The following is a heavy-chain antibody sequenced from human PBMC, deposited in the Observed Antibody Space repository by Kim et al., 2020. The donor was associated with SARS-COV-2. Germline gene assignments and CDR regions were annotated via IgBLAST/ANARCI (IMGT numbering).Heavy chain of an antibody. J-gene: IGHJ1*01. CDR3: VKERSVITMVRGVLQH. D-gene: IGHD3-10*01. V-gene: IGHV3-64D*06. Sequence: SVKGRFTISRDNSKNTLYLQMSSLRAEDTAVYYCVKERSVITMVRGVLQHWGQGTLVTVSS.